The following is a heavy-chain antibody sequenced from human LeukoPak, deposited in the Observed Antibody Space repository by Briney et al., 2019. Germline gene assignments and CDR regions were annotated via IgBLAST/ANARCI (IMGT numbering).Heavy chain of an antibody. CDR2: ISGVGVSS. J-gene: IGHJ4*02. CDR3: VREQFSHTSNYFDN. Sequence: GGSLRLSCAAPGFMFDDYAMHWVRHVPGRGLEWVSLISGVGVSSFYADSVKGRFTISRDNNNSSLSLQMRRLTTEDTAFYYCVREQFSHTSNYFDNWGQGILVTVSS. CDR1: GFMFDDYA. V-gene: IGHV3-43*02. D-gene: IGHD5-24*01.